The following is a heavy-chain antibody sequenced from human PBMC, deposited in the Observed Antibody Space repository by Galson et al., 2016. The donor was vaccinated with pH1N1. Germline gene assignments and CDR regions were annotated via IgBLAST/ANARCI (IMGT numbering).Heavy chain of an antibody. V-gene: IGHV3-23*01. J-gene: IGHJ4*02. D-gene: IGHD6-19*01. CDR1: GFTFSSYA. CDR3: AKHLYSSVDYFDY. CDR2: ISGSGGRT. Sequence: LSCAASGFTFSSYAMHWVRQAPGKGLEWVSSISGSGGRTDYADSVKGRFTISRDNSKNTLSLQMNSLGVEDTALYYYAKHLYSSVDYFDYWGQGTLVTVSS.